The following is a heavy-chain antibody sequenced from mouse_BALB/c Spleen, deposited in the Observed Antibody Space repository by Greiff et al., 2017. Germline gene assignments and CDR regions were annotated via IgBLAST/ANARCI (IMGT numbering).Heavy chain of an antibody. CDR2: IWAGGST. V-gene: IGHV2-9*02. CDR1: GFSLTSYG. Sequence: VKVVESGPGLVAPSQSLSITCTVSGFSLTSYGVHWVRQPPGKGLEWLGVIWAGGSTNYNSALMSGLSISKDNSKSQVFLKMNSLQTDDTAMYYCARDYTTVVDAMDYWGQGTSVTVSS. D-gene: IGHD1-1*01. J-gene: IGHJ4*01. CDR3: ARDYTTVVDAMDY.